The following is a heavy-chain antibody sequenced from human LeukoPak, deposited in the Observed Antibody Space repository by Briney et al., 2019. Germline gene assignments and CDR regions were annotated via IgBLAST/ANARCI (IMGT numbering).Heavy chain of an antibody. J-gene: IGHJ4*02. CDR2: IKQDGGEK. V-gene: IGHV3-7*05. CDR1: GFTFSSYW. Sequence: GGSLRLSCAASGFTFSSYWMSWVRQAPGKGLEWVANIKQDGGEKYYVDSVKGRFTISRDNAKNSLYLQMNSLRAEDTAVYYCASVLLWFGELLGFDYWGQGTLVTVSS. D-gene: IGHD3-10*01. CDR3: ASVLLWFGELLGFDY.